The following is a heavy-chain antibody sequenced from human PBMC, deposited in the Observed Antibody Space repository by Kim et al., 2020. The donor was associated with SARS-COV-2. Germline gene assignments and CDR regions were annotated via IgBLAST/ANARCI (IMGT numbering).Heavy chain of an antibody. V-gene: IGHV3-23*01. D-gene: IGHD2-2*03. J-gene: IGHJ6*02. CDR2: ISGSGGST. CDR1: GFTFSSYA. CDR3: AKEGWILSGGGYGMDV. Sequence: GGSLRLSCAASGFTFSSYAMSWVRQAPGKGLEWVSAISGSGGSTYYADSVKGRFTISRDNSKNTLYLQMNSLRAEDTAVYYCAKEGWILSGGGYGMDVWGQGTTVTVSS.